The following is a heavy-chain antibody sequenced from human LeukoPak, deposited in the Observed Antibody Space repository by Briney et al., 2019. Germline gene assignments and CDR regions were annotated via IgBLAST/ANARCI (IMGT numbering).Heavy chain of an antibody. J-gene: IGHJ4*02. Sequence: GGSLRLSCAASGFTFSNYSMNWVRQAPGKGLEWVSYISSSSSTIYYADSVKGRFTISRDNAKNSLYLQMNSLRSEDTAVYYCARESAISIAAPLGYWGQGTLVTVSS. CDR3: ARESAISIAAPLGY. CDR2: ISSSSSTI. CDR1: GFTFSNYS. D-gene: IGHD6-6*01. V-gene: IGHV3-48*04.